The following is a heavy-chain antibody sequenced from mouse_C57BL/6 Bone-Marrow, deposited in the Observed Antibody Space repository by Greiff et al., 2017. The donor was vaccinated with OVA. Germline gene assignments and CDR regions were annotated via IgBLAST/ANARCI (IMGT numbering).Heavy chain of an antibody. Sequence: QVQLQQSGPELARPWASVKISCQAFYTFSRRVHFAIRDTNYWMQWVQQRPGQGLEWIGAIYPGNGDTSYNQKFKGKATLTADQSYSTAYMQLSSLTSDDSAVYYCASIYYCGSSYPDLHWYFDVWGTGTTVTVSS. CDR1: YTFSRRVH. V-gene: IGHV1-87*01. J-gene: IGHJ1*03. CDR2: GQGLEWIG. D-gene: IGHD1-1*01. CDR3: SDDSAVYYCASIYYCGSSYPDLHWYFDV.